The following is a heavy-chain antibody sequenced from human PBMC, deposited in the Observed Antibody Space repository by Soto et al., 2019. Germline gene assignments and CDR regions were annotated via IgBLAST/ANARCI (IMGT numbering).Heavy chain of an antibody. CDR2: IWYDGSNK. J-gene: IGHJ6*02. D-gene: IGHD3-3*01. Sequence: QVQLVESGGGVDQPGRSLRLSCAACGFTFSSYGMHWVRQAPGKGLEWVAVIWYDGSNKYYTDYVKGRFTIARDKSKNMLDLQMNHLRAEDTAVYYCGRERRYYDCCTGSVAGMDVWGQGTTVTVSS. V-gene: IGHV3-33*01. CDR3: GRERRYYDCCTGSVAGMDV. CDR1: GFTFSSYG.